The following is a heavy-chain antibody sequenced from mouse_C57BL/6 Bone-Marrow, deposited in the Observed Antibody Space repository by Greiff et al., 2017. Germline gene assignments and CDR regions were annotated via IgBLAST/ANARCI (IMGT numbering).Heavy chain of an antibody. CDR1: GYSFTGYY. CDR3: ARRDFDY. Sequence: EVQRVESGPELVKPGASVKISCKASGYSFTGYYMHWVKQSSEKSLEWIGEINPSTGGTSYNQKFKGKATLTVDKSSSTAYMQLKSLTSEDSAVYYCARRDFDYWGQGTTLTVSS. J-gene: IGHJ2*01. V-gene: IGHV1-43*01. CDR2: INPSTGGT.